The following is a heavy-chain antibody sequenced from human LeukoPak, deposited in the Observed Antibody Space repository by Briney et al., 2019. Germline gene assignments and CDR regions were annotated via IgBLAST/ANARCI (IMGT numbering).Heavy chain of an antibody. Sequence: PGGSLRLSCTVSGFTVSSNSMSWVRQAMGKGLECVAKIKEDGSEKHYVDSVRGRFTISRDNTKNSLYLQMNSLRAEDTAVYYCARDYTGGWNDYWGQGTLVIVSS. CDR3: ARDYTGGWNDY. V-gene: IGHV3-7*01. CDR2: IKEDGSEK. D-gene: IGHD7-27*01. J-gene: IGHJ4*02. CDR1: GFTVSSNS.